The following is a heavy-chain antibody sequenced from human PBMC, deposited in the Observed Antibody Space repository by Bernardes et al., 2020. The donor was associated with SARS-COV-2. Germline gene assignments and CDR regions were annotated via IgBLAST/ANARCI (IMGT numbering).Heavy chain of an antibody. CDR2: ISSSSSYI. D-gene: IGHD3-3*01. CDR1: GFTFSSYS. V-gene: IGHV3-21*01. Sequence: GGSLRLSCAASGFTFSSYSMNWVRQAPGKGLEWVSSISSSSSYIYYADSVKGRFTISRDNAKNSLYLQMNSLRAEDTAVYYCARVRETYDFWSGYLSGTPYYYGMDVWGQGTTVTVSS. CDR3: ARVRETYDFWSGYLSGTPYYYGMDV. J-gene: IGHJ6*02.